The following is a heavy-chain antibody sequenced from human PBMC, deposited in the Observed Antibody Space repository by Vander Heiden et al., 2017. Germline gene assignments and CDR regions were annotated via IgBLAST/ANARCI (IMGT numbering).Heavy chain of an antibody. J-gene: IGHJ4*02. Sequence: EVQLVESGGGLVQPGGSVRLSRAASGFTFSSYSMDWVRQAPGKGLEWVSYIGRSSSTIYYADSVKGRFTISRDNAKNSLYLQMNSLRDEDTAVYYCATTVTTGRDYWGQGTLVTVSS. CDR2: IGRSSSTI. V-gene: IGHV3-48*02. CDR3: ATTVTTGRDY. D-gene: IGHD4-17*01. CDR1: GFTFSSYS.